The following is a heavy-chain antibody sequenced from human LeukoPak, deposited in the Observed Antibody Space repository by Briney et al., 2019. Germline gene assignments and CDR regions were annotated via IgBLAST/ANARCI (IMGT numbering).Heavy chain of an antibody. Sequence: ASVKVSCKASGYTFTGYYMHWVRQAPGQGLEWMGWINPNSGGTNYAQKFQGRVTMTRDTSISTAYMELSRLRSDDTAVYYCARDPLNTYYDFWSGAKDYWGQGTLVTVSS. CDR1: GYTFTGYY. J-gene: IGHJ4*02. D-gene: IGHD3-3*01. CDR3: ARDPLNTYYDFWSGAKDY. CDR2: INPNSGGT. V-gene: IGHV1-2*02.